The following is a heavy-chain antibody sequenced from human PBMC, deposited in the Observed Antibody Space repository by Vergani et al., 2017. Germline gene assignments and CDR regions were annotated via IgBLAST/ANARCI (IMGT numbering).Heavy chain of an antibody. CDR1: GGSISSSSYY. V-gene: IGHV4-39*07. J-gene: IGHJ5*02. D-gene: IGHD6-6*01. CDR3: ARVREQLVRHWFDP. CDR2: IYYSGST. Sequence: QLQLQESGPGLVKPSETLSLTCTVSGGSISSSSYYWGWIRQPPGKGLEWIGSIYYSGSTYYNPSLKSRVTISVDTSKNQFSLKLSSVTAADTAVYYSARVREQLVRHWFDPWGQGTLVTVSS.